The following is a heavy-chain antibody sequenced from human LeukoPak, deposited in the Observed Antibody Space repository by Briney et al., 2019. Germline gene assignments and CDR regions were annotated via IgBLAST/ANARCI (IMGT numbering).Heavy chain of an antibody. J-gene: IGHJ4*02. CDR3: AKDTNRVYYFDY. CDR2: IRYDGSNK. D-gene: IGHD1-14*01. Sequence: TGGSLRLSCAASGFTFSSYGMHWVRQAPGKGLEWVAFIRYDGSNKYYADSVKGRFTIFRDNSKNTLYLQMNSLRAEDTAVYYCAKDTNRVYYFDYWGQGTLVTVSS. V-gene: IGHV3-30*02. CDR1: GFTFSSYG.